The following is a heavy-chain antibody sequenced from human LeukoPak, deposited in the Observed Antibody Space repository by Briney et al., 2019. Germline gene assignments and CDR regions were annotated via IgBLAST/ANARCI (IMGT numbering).Heavy chain of an antibody. J-gene: IGHJ4*02. V-gene: IGHV3-7*03. CDR2: INRNGSQT. CDR1: GFTFSTFW. CDR3: AGSTPPHACSPDY. D-gene: IGHD2-15*01. Sequence: PGGSLRLSCAASGFTFSTFWMTWVRQAPGKGLEWVANINRNGSQTYYVDSVKGRFTISRDNAQKSLYLQMSSLRAEDTAVYYWAGSTPPHACSPDYWGQGTLVTVSS.